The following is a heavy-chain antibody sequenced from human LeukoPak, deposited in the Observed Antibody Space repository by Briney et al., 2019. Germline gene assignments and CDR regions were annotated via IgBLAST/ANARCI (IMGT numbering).Heavy chain of an antibody. V-gene: IGHV3-23*01. D-gene: IGHD5-12*01. J-gene: IGHJ5*02. CDR3: AKGVLRSSPDP. CDR2: IRGSGGSNT. CDR1: GFTFSTYA. Sequence: PGGSLRLPCAASGFTFSTYAMSWVRQAPGKGLEWVSTIRGSGGSNTYYADSVQGRFTISRDNSKNTLYLQMNTLRAEDTAVYYCAKGVLRSSPDPWGQGTLVTVSS.